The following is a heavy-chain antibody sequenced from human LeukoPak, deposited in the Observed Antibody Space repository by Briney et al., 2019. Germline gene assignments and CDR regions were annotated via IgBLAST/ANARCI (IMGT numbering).Heavy chain of an antibody. D-gene: IGHD4-23*01. Sequence: QTGGSLRLSCVASGFTFSSYGLSWVRQAPGKGLEWVSAIRGSGGSTYYADSVKGRFTISRDNSKNTLYLQMNSLRAEDTAVYYCAKEDGGTSFDYWGQGTLVTVSS. CDR2: IRGSGGST. V-gene: IGHV3-23*01. CDR3: AKEDGGTSFDY. J-gene: IGHJ4*02. CDR1: GFTFSSYG.